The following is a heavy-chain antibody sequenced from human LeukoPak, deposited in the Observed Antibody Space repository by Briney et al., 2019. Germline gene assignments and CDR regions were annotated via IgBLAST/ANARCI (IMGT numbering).Heavy chain of an antibody. J-gene: IGHJ4*02. CDR1: GFTFSSYS. Sequence: GRSLRLSCAASGFTFSSYSMNWVRQAPGKGLEWVSSISSSSIYIYYADSVKGRFTISRDNAKNSLYLQMNSLRAEDTAVYYCAREREYNYGHMLGYWGQGTLVTVSS. CDR2: ISSSSIYI. CDR3: AREREYNYGHMLGY. V-gene: IGHV3-21*01. D-gene: IGHD5-18*01.